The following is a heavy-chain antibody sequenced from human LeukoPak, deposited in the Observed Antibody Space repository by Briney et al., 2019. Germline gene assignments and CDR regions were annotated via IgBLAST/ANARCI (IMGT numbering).Heavy chain of an antibody. V-gene: IGHV1-2*04. J-gene: IGHJ4*02. CDR2: INPNSGGT. Sequence: ASVKVSCKASGSTFSSYAINWVRQAPGQGLERMGWINPNSGGTNYAQKFQGWVTMTRDTSISTAYMELSRLRSDDTAVYYCARSSSGSDELDYWGQGTLVTVSS. CDR1: GSTFSSYA. D-gene: IGHD5-12*01. CDR3: ARSSSGSDELDY.